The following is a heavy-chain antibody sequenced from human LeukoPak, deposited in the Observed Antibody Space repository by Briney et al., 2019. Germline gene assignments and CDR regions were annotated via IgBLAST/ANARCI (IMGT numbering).Heavy chain of an antibody. CDR2: ISGSGGST. CDR3: ATMGYDFWSGYWPDY. Sequence: GGSLRLSCAASGFTFSSYAMSWVRQAPGKGLEWVSTISGSGGSTDYADSVKGRFTISRDNSKNTLYLQMNSVGAEDTAEYYCATMGYDFWSGYWPDYWGQGTLVTVSS. V-gene: IGHV3-23*01. J-gene: IGHJ4*02. CDR1: GFTFSSYA. D-gene: IGHD3-3*01.